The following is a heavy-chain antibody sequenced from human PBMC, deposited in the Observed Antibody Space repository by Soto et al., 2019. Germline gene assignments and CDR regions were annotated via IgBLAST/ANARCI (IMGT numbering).Heavy chain of an antibody. V-gene: IGHV3-23*01. CDR1: GFTFSSYA. J-gene: IGHJ4*02. CDR3: AKVIFGVVKYYFDY. CDR2: ISGSGGST. D-gene: IGHD3-3*02. Sequence: GGFLRLSCAASGFTFSSYAMSWVRQAPGKGLEWVSAISGSGGSTYYADSVKGRFTISRDNSKNTLYLQMNSLRAEDTAVYYCAKVIFGVVKYYFDYWGQGTLVTVSS.